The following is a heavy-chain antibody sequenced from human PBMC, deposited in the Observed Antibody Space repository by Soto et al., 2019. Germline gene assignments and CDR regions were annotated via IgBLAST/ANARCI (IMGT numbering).Heavy chain of an antibody. J-gene: IGHJ4*02. D-gene: IGHD3-10*01. CDR2: ISGSGGST. Sequence: EVQLLESGGGLVQPGGSLRLSCAASGFTFSSYAMSWVRQAPGKGLEWVSAISGSGGSTYYADSVKGRFTISRDNSKNTLYLQMNSLRAEDTAVYYCAKDTDVLPDQFWAEDYWGQGTLVTVSS. CDR1: GFTFSSYA. CDR3: AKDTDVLPDQFWAEDY. V-gene: IGHV3-23*01.